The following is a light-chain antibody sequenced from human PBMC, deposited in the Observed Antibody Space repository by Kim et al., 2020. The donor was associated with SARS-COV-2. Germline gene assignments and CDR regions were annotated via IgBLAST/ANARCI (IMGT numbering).Light chain of an antibody. CDR3: SAWDHSLNGHVV. Sequence: QSVLTQPPSASGTPGQRVTISCSGSTSNIGSNSVNWYQQLPGAAPKLLMFNDNQRPSGVPDRFSGFKSGTSASLAISGLQSEDEADYYCSAWDHSLNGHVVFGGGTQLTVL. J-gene: IGLJ2*01. V-gene: IGLV1-44*01. CDR1: TSNIGSNS. CDR2: NDN.